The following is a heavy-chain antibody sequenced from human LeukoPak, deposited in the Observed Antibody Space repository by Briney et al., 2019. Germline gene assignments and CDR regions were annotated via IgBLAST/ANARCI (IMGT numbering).Heavy chain of an antibody. J-gene: IGHJ4*02. D-gene: IGHD6-19*01. V-gene: IGHV4-59*01. CDR2: IYYSGST. CDR1: GGSISSYY. Sequence: SETLSLTCTVSGGSISSYYWSWIRQPPGRGLECIGYIYYSGSTNYNPSLKSRATISVDTSKNQFSLKLSSVTAADTAVYYCARIYSGWYLDYWGQGTLVTVSS. CDR3: ARIYSGWYLDY.